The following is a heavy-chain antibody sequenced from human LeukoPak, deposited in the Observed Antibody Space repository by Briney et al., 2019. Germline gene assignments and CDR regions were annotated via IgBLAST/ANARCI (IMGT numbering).Heavy chain of an antibody. CDR3: ARHLGPTLLGGRARLHTFDY. J-gene: IGHJ4*02. CDR1: GGSIASSSYY. D-gene: IGHD1-26*01. V-gene: IGHV4-39*01. CDR2: IYYSGST. Sequence: SETLSLTCTVSGGSIASSSYYWGWIRQPPGTGLEWIGSIYYSGSTYYNPSLKSRVTISLDTSKNQFSLKLSSVSAADTAVYYCARHLGPTLLGGRARLHTFDYWGQGTLVTVSS.